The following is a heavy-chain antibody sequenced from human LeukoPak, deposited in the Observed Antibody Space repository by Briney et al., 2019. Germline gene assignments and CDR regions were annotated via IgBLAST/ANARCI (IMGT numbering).Heavy chain of an antibody. Sequence: GGSLRLSCAASGFTFSDYYMSWIHQAPGKGLEWVSYISSSGSTIYYADSVKGRFTISRDNAKNSLYLQMNSLRAEDTAVYYCARYDSSGYYYYFDYWGQGTLVTVSS. CDR2: ISSSGSTI. CDR1: GFTFSDYY. J-gene: IGHJ4*02. V-gene: IGHV3-11*01. D-gene: IGHD3-22*01. CDR3: ARYDSSGYYYYFDY.